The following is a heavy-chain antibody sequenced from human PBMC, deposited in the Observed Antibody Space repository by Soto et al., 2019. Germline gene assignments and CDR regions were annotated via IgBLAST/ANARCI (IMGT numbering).Heavy chain of an antibody. CDR3: ARDLGCGTNDVWYDALDM. Sequence: EVQLVESGGGLVQPGESLRLSCAASGFTLSRFWMTWIRQAPGKGLEWVANIREDGDLNHYVDSVKGRFTISRDNAKNSLYLQMNSLRAEDTAVYYCARDLGCGTNDVWYDALDMWGQGTMVTVSS. V-gene: IGHV3-7*01. CDR1: GFTLSRFW. J-gene: IGHJ3*02. D-gene: IGHD2-8*01. CDR2: IREDGDLN.